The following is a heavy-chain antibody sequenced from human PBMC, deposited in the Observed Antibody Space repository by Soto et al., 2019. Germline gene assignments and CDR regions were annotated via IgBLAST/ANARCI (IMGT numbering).Heavy chain of an antibody. J-gene: IGHJ4*02. CDR2: ISSSSSYI. V-gene: IGHV3-21*01. D-gene: IGHD4-17*01. CDR3: ATYGDYVGTIDY. CDR1: GFTFSSYS. Sequence: PGGSLRLSCAASGFTFSSYSMNWVRQAPGKGLEWVSSISSSSSYIYYADPVKGRFTISRDNAKNSLYLQMNSLRAEDTAVYYCATYGDYVGTIDYWGQGTLVTVSS.